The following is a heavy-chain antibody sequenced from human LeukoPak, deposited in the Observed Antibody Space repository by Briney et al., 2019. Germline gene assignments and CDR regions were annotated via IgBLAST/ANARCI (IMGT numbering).Heavy chain of an antibody. CDR1: GGSVSTSDQY. V-gene: IGHV4-31*03. J-gene: IGHJ5*02. Sequence: SETLSLTCTVSGGSVSTSDQYWTWIRQHPGKGLGWIGHIYYSGNTHYNPSLKSRVTMSVHTSRNQFSLNLTSVTAADTAFYYCTRGLTLRDWFDPWGQGTLVTVSS. D-gene: IGHD5-24*01. CDR3: TRGLTLRDWFDP. CDR2: IYYSGNT.